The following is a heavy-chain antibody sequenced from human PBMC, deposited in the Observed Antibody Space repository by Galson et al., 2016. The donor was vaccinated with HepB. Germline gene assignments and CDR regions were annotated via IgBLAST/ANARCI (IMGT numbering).Heavy chain of an antibody. Sequence: CAASGFTFTDHYIEWVRQARGKGLEWIGLIMNDVENYATYYAASVRGRFTISRDDSKNLVYLQMNSLKIEDTAVYYCADLGDFDYWGQGTLVTVSS. CDR1: GFTFTDHY. CDR2: IMNDVENYAT. V-gene: IGHV3-72*01. J-gene: IGHJ4*02. CDR3: ADLGDFDY. D-gene: IGHD7-27*01.